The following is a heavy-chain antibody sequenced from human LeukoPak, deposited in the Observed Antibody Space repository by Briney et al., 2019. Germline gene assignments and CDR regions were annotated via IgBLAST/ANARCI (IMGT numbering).Heavy chain of an antibody. CDR1: GGSISSGSYY. V-gene: IGHV4-61*01. CDR3: ARASPEFFVGATSGNWFDP. J-gene: IGHJ5*02. D-gene: IGHD1-26*01. CDR2: IYYSGST. Sequence: PSETLSLTCTVSGGSISSGSYYWSWIRQPPGKGLEWIGYIYYSGSTNYNPSLKSRVTISVDTSKNQFSLKLSSVTAADTAVYYCARASPEFFVGATSGNWFDPWGQGTLVTVSS.